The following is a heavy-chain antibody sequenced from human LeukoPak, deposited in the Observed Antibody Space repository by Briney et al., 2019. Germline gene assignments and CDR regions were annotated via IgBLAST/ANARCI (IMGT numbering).Heavy chain of an antibody. CDR3: ARLGGNSYGSHSFDY. Sequence: SETLSLTCTVSGYSISSTYYWGWIRQPPGKGLEWIGSINDGGSTYYDPSRKSRVTISVDTSNNQFSLKVNSVTAADTAVYYCARLGGNSYGSHSFDYWGQGTLVTASS. J-gene: IGHJ4*02. D-gene: IGHD5-18*01. CDR1: GYSISSTYY. CDR2: INDGGST. V-gene: IGHV4-38-2*02.